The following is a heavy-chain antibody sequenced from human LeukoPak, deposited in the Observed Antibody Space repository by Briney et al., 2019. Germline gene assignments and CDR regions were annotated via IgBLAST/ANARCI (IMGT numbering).Heavy chain of an antibody. V-gene: IGHV4-4*02. CDR3: AIDRRASGSYYAD. D-gene: IGHD1-26*01. Sequence: PSETLSLTCAVSGVSISGSNWWSWARQSPGKGLEWIGEIYHRGSTNYNPSLKSRVIISVDKSKNQFSLKLSSVTAADTAMYYCAIDRRASGSYYADWGQGTLVTVSS. CDR2: IYHRGST. J-gene: IGHJ4*02. CDR1: GVSISGSNW.